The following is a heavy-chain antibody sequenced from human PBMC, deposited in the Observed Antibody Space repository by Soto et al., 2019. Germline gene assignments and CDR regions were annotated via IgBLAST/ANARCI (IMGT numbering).Heavy chain of an antibody. CDR2: IHHSGRT. Sequence: QVHLQQWGAGLLKPSETLSLTCALYGGSFDGYYWSWIRQSPGKGLEWIGEIHHSGRTKYNPSLKSRVSLSVDTSTKQFPLKLTSVTAADRGVYYCARGVDSWSGYLFWGQGTPVTVSS. V-gene: IGHV4-34*01. D-gene: IGHD3-3*01. CDR3: ARGVDSWSGYLF. J-gene: IGHJ4*02. CDR1: GGSFDGYY.